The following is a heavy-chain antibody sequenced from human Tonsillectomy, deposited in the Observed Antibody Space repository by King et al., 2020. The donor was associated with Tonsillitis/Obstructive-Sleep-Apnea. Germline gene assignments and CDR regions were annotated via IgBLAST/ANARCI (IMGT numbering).Heavy chain of an antibody. CDR2: IIPIFGTA. CDR1: GGTFSSYA. V-gene: IGHV1-69*12. D-gene: IGHD3-3*01. J-gene: IGHJ6*03. Sequence: QLVQSGAEVKKPGSSVKVSCKASGGTFSSYAISWVRQAPGQGLEGMGGIIPIFGTANYAQKFQGGVTITADESTSTAYIELSSLRSEDTAVYYCARGTIFGVVRYYYYYMDVWGKGTTVTVSS. CDR3: ARGTIFGVVRYYYYYMDV.